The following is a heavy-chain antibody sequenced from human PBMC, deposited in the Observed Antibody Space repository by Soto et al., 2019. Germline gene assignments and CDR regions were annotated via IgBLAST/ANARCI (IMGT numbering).Heavy chain of an antibody. CDR2: IYYSGST. Sequence: PSETLSLTCTVSGGSISSSSYYWGWIRQPPGKGLEWIGSIYYSGSTYYNPSLKSRVTISVDTSKNQFSLKLSSVTAADTAVYYCARRYGDTLDDWGQRTLVTVSS. D-gene: IGHD4-17*01. V-gene: IGHV4-39*01. J-gene: IGHJ4*02. CDR3: ARRYGDTLDD. CDR1: GGSISSSSYY.